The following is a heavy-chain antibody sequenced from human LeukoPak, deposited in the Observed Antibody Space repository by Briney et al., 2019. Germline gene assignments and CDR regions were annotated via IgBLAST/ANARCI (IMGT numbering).Heavy chain of an antibody. D-gene: IGHD2-21*02. Sequence: GGSLRLSCAASGFTFSSYEMNWVRQAPGKGLEWVSYISSSGSTIYYADSVKGRFTISRDNAKNSLYLQMNSLRAEDTAVYYCARVNIVVVTATPDYFDYWGQGTLVTVPS. J-gene: IGHJ4*02. V-gene: IGHV3-48*03. CDR2: ISSSGSTI. CDR3: ARVNIVVVTATPDYFDY. CDR1: GFTFSSYE.